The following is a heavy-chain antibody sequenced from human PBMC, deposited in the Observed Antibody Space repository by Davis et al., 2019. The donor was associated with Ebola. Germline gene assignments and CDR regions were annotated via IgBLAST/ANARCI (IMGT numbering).Heavy chain of an antibody. J-gene: IGHJ6*02. D-gene: IGHD3-10*01. Sequence: MPGGSLRLSCAVYGGSFSGYYWSWIRQPPGKGLEWIGEINHSGSTNYNPSLKSRVTISVDTSKNQFSLKVSSVTAADTAVYYCARLTYYGSGTQLEPYYYYGMDVWGQGTTVTVSS. CDR2: INHSGST. V-gene: IGHV4-34*01. CDR3: ARLTYYGSGTQLEPYYYYGMDV. CDR1: GGSFSGYY.